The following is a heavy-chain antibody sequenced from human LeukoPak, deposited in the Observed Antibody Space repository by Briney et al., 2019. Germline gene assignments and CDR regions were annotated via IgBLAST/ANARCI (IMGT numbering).Heavy chain of an antibody. CDR3: ARDSSSVVVVAATDY. Sequence: GRSLRLSCAASGFTFSSYAMHWVRQAPGKELEWVAVISYDGSNKYYADSVKGRFTISRDNSKNTLYLQMNSLRAEDTAVYYCARDSSSVVVVAATDYWGQGTLVTVSS. V-gene: IGHV3-30-3*01. D-gene: IGHD2-15*01. CDR2: ISYDGSNK. CDR1: GFTFSSYA. J-gene: IGHJ4*02.